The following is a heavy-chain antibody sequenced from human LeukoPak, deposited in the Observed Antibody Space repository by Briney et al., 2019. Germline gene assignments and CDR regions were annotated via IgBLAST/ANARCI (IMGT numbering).Heavy chain of an antibody. J-gene: IGHJ4*02. CDR3: AKAAHYYDSSGYYGD. V-gene: IGHV3-30*18. Sequence: GGSLRLSCAASGFTFSSYWMHWVRQAPGKGLEWVAVISYDGSNKYYADSVKGRFTISRDNSKNTLYLQMNSLRAEDTAVYYCAKAAHYYDSSGYYGDWGQGTLVTVSS. D-gene: IGHD3-22*01. CDR2: ISYDGSNK. CDR1: GFTFSSYW.